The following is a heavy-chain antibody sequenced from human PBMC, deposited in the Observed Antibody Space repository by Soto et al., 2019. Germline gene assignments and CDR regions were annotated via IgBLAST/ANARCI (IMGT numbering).Heavy chain of an antibody. J-gene: IGHJ4*02. V-gene: IGHV3-23*01. CDR2: ISGSGGST. Sequence: EVQLLESGGGLVQPGGSLRLSCAASGFTFSSYAMSWVRQAPGKGLEWVSAISGSGGSTYYADSVKGRFTISRDNSKNTLYLQMNSLRAEDTAVYYCAKGKSAGDIATLNFDYWGQGTLVTVSS. CDR3: AKGKSAGDIATLNFDY. D-gene: IGHD5-12*01. CDR1: GFTFSSYA.